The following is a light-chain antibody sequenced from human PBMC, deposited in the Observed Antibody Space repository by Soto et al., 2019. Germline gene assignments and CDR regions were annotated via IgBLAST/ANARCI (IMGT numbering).Light chain of an antibody. Sequence: QLVLTQPASVSGSPGQSITISCTGTSSDVGGYNHVSWYQHSPGKAPKLILFAVSDRPSGVSHRFSGSKSGNTASLTISGLEAEDQADYYCCSYTSLSTVVFGRGTKLTVL. J-gene: IGLJ2*01. V-gene: IGLV2-14*01. CDR2: AVS. CDR1: SSDVGGYNH. CDR3: CSYTSLSTVV.